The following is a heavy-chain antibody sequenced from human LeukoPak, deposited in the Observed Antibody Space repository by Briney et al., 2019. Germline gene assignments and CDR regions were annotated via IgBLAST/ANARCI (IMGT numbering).Heavy chain of an antibody. J-gene: IGHJ4*02. V-gene: IGHV4-59*01. CDR1: GGSISSSY. CDR2: IYYSGST. Sequence: SETLSLTCTVSGGSISSSYWSWIRQPPGKGLEWIGYIYYSGSTNYSPSLKSRVTLSVDTSKNQFSLKLSSVTAADTAVYYCARGRVYLDYWGQGPLVTVSS. CDR3: ARGRVYLDY.